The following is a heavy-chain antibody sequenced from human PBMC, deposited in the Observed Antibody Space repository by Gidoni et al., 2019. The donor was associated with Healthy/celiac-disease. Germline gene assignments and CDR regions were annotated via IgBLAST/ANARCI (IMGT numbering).Heavy chain of an antibody. CDR2: IYYSGRT. D-gene: IGHD3-9*01. CDR1: GGSISIYY. V-gene: IGHV4-59*01. CDR3: ARGGEILTG. Sequence: QVQLPASAPGLAMPSETLSPTRTVPGGSISIYYWRWIRQPPGKGLEWIGYIYYSGRTNYNPSLKSRVTISVDTSKNQFSLKLSSVTAADTAVYYCARGGEILTGWGQGTLVNVSS. J-gene: IGHJ4*02.